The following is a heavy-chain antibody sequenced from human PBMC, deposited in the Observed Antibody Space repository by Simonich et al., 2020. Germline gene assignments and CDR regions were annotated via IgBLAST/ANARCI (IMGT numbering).Heavy chain of an antibody. Sequence: QVQLQQWGAGLLKPSETLSLTCAVYGGSFIGYYWSWIRQPPGKGLEWIGEINHRASTNSTPSHKMRVTISVATSKNQFSLKRSSVTAADTAVYYCARLSSRSDAFDIWGQGTMVTVSS. CDR3: ARLSSRSDAFDI. CDR1: GGSFIGYY. CDR2: INHRAST. J-gene: IGHJ3*02. V-gene: IGHV4-34*01.